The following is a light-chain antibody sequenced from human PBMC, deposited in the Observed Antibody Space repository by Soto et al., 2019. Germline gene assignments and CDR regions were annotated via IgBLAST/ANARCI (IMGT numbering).Light chain of an antibody. Sequence: EIVLTQSPATLSLSPGERATLSCRASQSVSSYLAWYQQKPGQAPRLLIYDASNRTTGIPARVSGSESGTDFTLTISSLEPEDFAVYYCQQRSDWPPMYTFDQGTKLEIK. CDR1: QSVSSY. CDR2: DAS. J-gene: IGKJ2*01. CDR3: QQRSDWPPMYT. V-gene: IGKV3-11*01.